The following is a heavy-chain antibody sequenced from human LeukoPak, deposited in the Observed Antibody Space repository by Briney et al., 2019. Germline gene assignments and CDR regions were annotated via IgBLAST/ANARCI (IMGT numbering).Heavy chain of an antibody. CDR3: ARDQASRRMGGFSAVGYYYYYGMDV. CDR2: ISGSGGST. D-gene: IGHD4-23*01. V-gene: IGHV3-23*01. Sequence: GGSLRLSCAASGFTFSSYTMSWVRQAPGKGLEWVSAISGSGGSTYYADSVKGRFTISRDNSKNTLYLQMNSLRAEDTAVYYCARDQASRRMGGFSAVGYYYYYGMDVWGQGTTVTVSS. J-gene: IGHJ6*02. CDR1: GFTFSSYT.